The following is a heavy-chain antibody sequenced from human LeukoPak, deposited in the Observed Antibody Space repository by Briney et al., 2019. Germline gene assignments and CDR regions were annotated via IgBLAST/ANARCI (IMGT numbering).Heavy chain of an antibody. CDR3: ARVYRRDGYNYDGFDI. V-gene: IGHV4-61*02. D-gene: IGHD5-24*01. Sequence: SETLSLTCTVSSGSINSDGYYWSWIRQPAGKGLEWIGRVYSTGSANYSPSLESRVIISIDTFKNQFFLRLRSVTAADTAVYYCARVYRRDGYNYDGFDIWGQGTMVTVS. J-gene: IGHJ3*02. CDR2: VYSTGSA. CDR1: SGSINSDGYY.